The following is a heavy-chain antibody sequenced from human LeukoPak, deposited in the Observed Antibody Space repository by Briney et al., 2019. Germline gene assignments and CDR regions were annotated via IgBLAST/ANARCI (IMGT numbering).Heavy chain of an antibody. CDR3: ARENFEY. J-gene: IGHJ4*02. Sequence: PGGSLRLSCAGSGFTFSSYSMNWVRQAPGKGPEWVSSISSGGTYIYYADSVKGRFTISRDNTKNSLYLQMNNLRAEDTAVYFCARENFEYWAQGTLVTVSS. CDR2: ISSGGTYI. V-gene: IGHV3-21*01. CDR1: GFTFSSYS.